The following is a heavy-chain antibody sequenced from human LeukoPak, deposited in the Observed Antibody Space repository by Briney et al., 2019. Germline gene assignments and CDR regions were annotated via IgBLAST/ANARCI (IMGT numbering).Heavy chain of an antibody. CDR2: IIPIFGTA. V-gene: IGHV1-69*05. CDR1: GGTFSSYA. J-gene: IGHJ5*02. D-gene: IGHD3-10*01. CDR3: ARARAPMVRGVIPYNWFDP. Sequence: SVKVSCKASGGTFSSYAISWVRQAPGQGLEWMGRIIPIFGTANYAQKFQGRVTITTDEFASTAYMELSSLRSEDTAVYYCARARAPMVRGVIPYNWFDPWGQGTLVTVSS.